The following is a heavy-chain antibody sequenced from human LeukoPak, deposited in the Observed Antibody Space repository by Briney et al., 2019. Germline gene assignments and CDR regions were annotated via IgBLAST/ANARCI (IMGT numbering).Heavy chain of an antibody. J-gene: IGHJ4*02. CDR3: ASLSGGVGARRFDY. CDR1: GDSMSRYY. CDR2: ISQKGSI. D-gene: IGHD1-26*01. Sequence: SETLSLTCTVSGDSMSRYYWNWTRQPPGKGLEWIGYISQKGSINYNPSLNSRVTISLDTSKNQFSLKLSSVTAADTAVYYCASLSGGVGARRFDYWGQGTLVTVSS. V-gene: IGHV4-59*08.